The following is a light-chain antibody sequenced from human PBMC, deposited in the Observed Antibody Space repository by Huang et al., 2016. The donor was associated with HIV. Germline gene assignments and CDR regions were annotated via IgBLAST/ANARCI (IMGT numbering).Light chain of an antibody. CDR3: QQLSLYPVT. V-gene: IGKV1-9*01. Sequence: IQLTQSPSFLSASVGDRVVITCRASQDIGTSLAWYQVNPGKAPKLLIFAVSSLQSGVPSRVSGDGTGTEFTLTIWNLQPEDFATYYCQQLSLYPVTFGVGSRVE. CDR1: QDIGTS. J-gene: IGKJ4*01. CDR2: AVS.